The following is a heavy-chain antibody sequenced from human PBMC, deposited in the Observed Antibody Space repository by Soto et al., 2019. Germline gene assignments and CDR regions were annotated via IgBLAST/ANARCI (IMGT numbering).Heavy chain of an antibody. Sequence: QVQLVQSGAEVKKPGTSVKVSCKASGYTFTSNVISWVRQAPGQGLEWMGWISTYNVNTNYAQKLQGRVTMTRDTSTSIAYMELRDLRSDDTAVYYGARYGYGDYGYWGQGSLVPVSS. CDR1: GYTFTSNV. D-gene: IGHD4-17*01. V-gene: IGHV1-18*01. CDR2: ISTYNVNT. CDR3: ARYGYGDYGY. J-gene: IGHJ4*02.